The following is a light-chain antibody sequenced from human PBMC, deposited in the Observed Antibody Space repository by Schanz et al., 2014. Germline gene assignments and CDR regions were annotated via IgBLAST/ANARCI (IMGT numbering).Light chain of an antibody. CDR2: GSS. CDR1: QSVSSRS. V-gene: IGKV3-15*01. CDR3: QQYNNWQRT. J-gene: IGKJ1*01. Sequence: EIVLTQSPGTLSVSPGERATLSCRASQSVSSRSLAWYQQKRGQAPRLLIYGSSTRATGIPARFSGSGSGSGFTLTISSLQSEDFAVYYCQQYNNWQRTFGQGTKVEIK.